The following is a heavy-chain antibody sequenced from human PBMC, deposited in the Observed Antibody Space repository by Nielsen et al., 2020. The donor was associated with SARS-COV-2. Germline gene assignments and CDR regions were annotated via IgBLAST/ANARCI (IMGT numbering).Heavy chain of an antibody. CDR2: ISTSGSTI. Sequence: GESLKISCAASGFTFSSYEMNWVRQAPGKGLEWVSYISTSGSTIYYADSVKGRFTISRDNAKNTVYLQMNSLRDEDTAVYYCARLRDDGYYFDTGPFDHWGQGIPVTVSS. J-gene: IGHJ4*02. V-gene: IGHV3-48*03. D-gene: IGHD2/OR15-2a*01. CDR1: GFTFSSYE. CDR3: ARLRDDGYYFDTGPFDH.